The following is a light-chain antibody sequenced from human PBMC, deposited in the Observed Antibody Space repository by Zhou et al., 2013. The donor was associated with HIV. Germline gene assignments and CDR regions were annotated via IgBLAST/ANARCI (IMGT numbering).Light chain of an antibody. J-gene: IGKJ2*01. V-gene: IGKV1-33*01. CDR2: DAS. CDR3: QQYDNFPLYT. Sequence: DIQMTQSPSSLSASVGDRVTITCQASQDLGNSLNWYQQKPGKAPKLLIYDASVLKSGVPSRFSGSGFGTDFTFTISSLQPEDIATYYCQQYDNFPLYTFGQGTKLDIK. CDR1: QDLGNS.